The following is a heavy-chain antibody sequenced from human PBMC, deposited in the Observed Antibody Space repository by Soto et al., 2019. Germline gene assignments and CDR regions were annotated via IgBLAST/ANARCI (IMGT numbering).Heavy chain of an antibody. V-gene: IGHV4-61*01. CDR1: GGSVSSGSYY. D-gene: IGHD1-26*01. Sequence: QVQLQESGPGLVKPSETLSLTCTVSGGSVSSGSYYWSWVRQPPGKGLEWIGYIYYSGSTNYNPSLKSRVTISVDTSKNQFSLKLSSVNAADTAVYYCARVGATNWFDPWGQGTLVTVSS. CDR3: ARVGATNWFDP. J-gene: IGHJ5*02. CDR2: IYYSGST.